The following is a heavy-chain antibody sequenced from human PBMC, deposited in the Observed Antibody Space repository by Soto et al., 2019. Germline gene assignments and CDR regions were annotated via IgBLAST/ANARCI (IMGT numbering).Heavy chain of an antibody. Sequence: LVTLSVTCGVYGGYFSGYYWSWIRQPPGKGLEWIGEINHSGSTNYNPSLKSRVTISVDTSKNQFSLKLSSVTAADTAVYYCARGLGKTIFDYWGQGTLVTVSS. CDR1: GGYFSGYY. V-gene: IGHV4-34*01. D-gene: IGHD1-26*01. J-gene: IGHJ4*02. CDR2: INHSGST. CDR3: ARGLGKTIFDY.